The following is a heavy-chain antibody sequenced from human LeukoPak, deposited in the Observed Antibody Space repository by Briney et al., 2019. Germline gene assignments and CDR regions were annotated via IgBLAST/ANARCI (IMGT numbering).Heavy chain of an antibody. J-gene: IGHJ4*02. CDR3: ARGRSIAARAHRAYSYGYFDY. D-gene: IGHD6-6*01. Sequence: KPSETLSLTCAVYGGSFSGYYWSWIRQAPGKGLEWIGEINHSGSTNYNPSLTSRVTISVDTSKNQFSLKLSSVTAADTAVYYCARGRSIAARAHRAYSYGYFDYWGQGTLVTVSS. V-gene: IGHV4-34*01. CDR2: INHSGST. CDR1: GGSFSGYY.